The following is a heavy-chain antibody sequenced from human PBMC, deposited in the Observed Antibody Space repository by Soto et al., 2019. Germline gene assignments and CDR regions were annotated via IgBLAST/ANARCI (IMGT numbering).Heavy chain of an antibody. CDR3: ARRDSPPHYRY. D-gene: IGHD3-16*02. V-gene: IGHV4-39*01. Sequence: SETLSLTCTVSGGSISSSSYYWGWIRQPPGKGLEWIGTIYYSGSTYYNPSLKSRVTISVDTSKNQFSLKLSSVTAADTAVYYCARRDSPPHYRYWGQGTLVTVSS. J-gene: IGHJ4*02. CDR2: IYYSGST. CDR1: GGSISSSSYY.